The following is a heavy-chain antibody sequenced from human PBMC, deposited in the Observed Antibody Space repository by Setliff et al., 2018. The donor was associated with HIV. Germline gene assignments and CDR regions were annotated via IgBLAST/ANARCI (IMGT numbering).Heavy chain of an antibody. CDR3: AAGNYGDYGRFDY. Sequence: GASVKVSCKTSGFTFTTSTMQWVRQARGQRLEWIGWIVVGSGNTNYAQKFQERVTITRDMSTNTAYMELSSLRFGDAAVYYCAAGNYGDYGRFDYWGQGTLVTVSS. CDR2: IVVGSGNT. J-gene: IGHJ4*02. V-gene: IGHV1-58*02. D-gene: IGHD4-17*01. CDR1: GFTFTTST.